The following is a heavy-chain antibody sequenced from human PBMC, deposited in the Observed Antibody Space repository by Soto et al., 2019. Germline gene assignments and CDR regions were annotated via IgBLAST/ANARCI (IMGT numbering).Heavy chain of an antibody. CDR1: GFTLSNAW. J-gene: IGHJ4*02. Sequence: PGGSLRLSCAASGFTLSNAWMNWVRHTPGRGLEWVAYISSGGDTIHYADSVRGRFTVSRDNARNSLSLQMNTLGVEDTALYYCARDRAAGGYWGQGTLVTVSS. V-gene: IGHV3-48*04. CDR3: ARDRAAGGY. CDR2: ISSGGDTI. D-gene: IGHD6-13*01.